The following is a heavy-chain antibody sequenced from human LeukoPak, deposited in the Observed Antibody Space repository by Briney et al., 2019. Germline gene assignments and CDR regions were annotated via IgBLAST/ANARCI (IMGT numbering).Heavy chain of an antibody. D-gene: IGHD2-2*01. Sequence: PGGSLRLSCAASGFTVSSNYMSWVRQAPGKGLEWASVIHSGGNTFYADSVKGRFTISRDNSKNTLYLQMNSLRAEDTAVYYCARGDIVVVPTAVGSWDYWGQGTLVTVSS. V-gene: IGHV3-53*01. CDR3: ARGDIVVVPTAVGSWDY. J-gene: IGHJ4*02. CDR2: IHSGGNT. CDR1: GFTVSSNY.